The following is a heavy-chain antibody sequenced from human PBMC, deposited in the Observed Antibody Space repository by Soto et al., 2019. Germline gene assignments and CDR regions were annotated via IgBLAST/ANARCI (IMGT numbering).Heavy chain of an antibody. CDR2: IRSKANSYAT. Sequence: EVQLVESGGGLVQPGGSLKLSWPPSGFTLSGSAMHWVRQAPGKGLDWVGRIRSKANSYATEYAASVKGRFTISRDDSKNTAYLQMNSLKTEDTAVYYCTRQVFDPWGQGTLVTVSS. J-gene: IGHJ5*02. CDR3: TRQVFDP. CDR1: GFTLSGSA. V-gene: IGHV3-73*01.